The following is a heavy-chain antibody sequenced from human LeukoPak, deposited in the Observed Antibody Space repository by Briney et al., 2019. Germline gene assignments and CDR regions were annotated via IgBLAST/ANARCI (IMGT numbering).Heavy chain of an antibody. V-gene: IGHV3-30-3*01. J-gene: IGHJ4*02. D-gene: IGHD2-2*01. CDR1: GFTFSSYA. CDR3: ARGEVGYCSRTTCYGFDH. Sequence: PGGSLRLSCAASGFTFSSYAMHWVRQAPGKGLEWVAVISYDGSNKYYADSVKGRFTISRDNSKNTLYLQMNSLRAEDTAVYYCARGEVGYCSRTTCYGFDHWGQGSLVTVSS. CDR2: ISYDGSNK.